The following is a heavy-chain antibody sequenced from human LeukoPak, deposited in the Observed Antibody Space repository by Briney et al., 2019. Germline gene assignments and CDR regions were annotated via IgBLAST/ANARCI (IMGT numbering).Heavy chain of an antibody. CDR3: ARDPVGGSTIFDY. D-gene: IGHD1-26*01. CDR2: INHSGST. CDR1: GGSFSDYY. J-gene: IGHJ4*02. V-gene: IGHV4-34*01. Sequence: PSETLSLTCGVYGGSFSDYYWSWIRQPPGKGLEWIGEINHSGSTNYNPSLKSRVTISVDTSKNQFSLKLSSVTAADTAVYYCARDPVGGSTIFDYWGQGTLVTVSS.